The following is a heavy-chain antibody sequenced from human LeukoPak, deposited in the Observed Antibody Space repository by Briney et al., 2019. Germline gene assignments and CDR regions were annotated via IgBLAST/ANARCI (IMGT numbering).Heavy chain of an antibody. D-gene: IGHD5-24*01. CDR3: ARDYKYAFDN. J-gene: IGHJ4*02. V-gene: IGHV3-48*01. CDR1: WFAFSDYS. CDR2: IGIDSGNT. Sequence: GGSLRLSCAASWFAFSDYSINWVRQAPGKGLEWISYIGIDSGNTNYADSVKGRFTISGDKAKNSLYLQMNSLRVEDTAVYYCARDYKYAFDNWGQGTLVTVSS.